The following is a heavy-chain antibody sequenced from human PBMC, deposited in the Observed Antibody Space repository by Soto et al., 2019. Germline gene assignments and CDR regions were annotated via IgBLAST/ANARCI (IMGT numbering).Heavy chain of an antibody. J-gene: IGHJ4*02. Sequence: LRLSCAASGFTFSSYAMSWVRQAPGKGLEWVSGISGSGGSTYFADSVKGRFTISRDNSKNTLYLQMNSLRAEDTAVYYCAKGRAARGPGLYYFDYWGQGTLVTVSS. V-gene: IGHV3-23*01. CDR2: ISGSGGST. CDR1: GFTFSSYA. D-gene: IGHD3-16*01. CDR3: AKGRAARGPGLYYFDY.